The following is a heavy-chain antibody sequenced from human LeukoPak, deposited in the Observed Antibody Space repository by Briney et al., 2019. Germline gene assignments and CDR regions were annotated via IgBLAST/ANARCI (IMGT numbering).Heavy chain of an antibody. CDR1: GFTFRNAW. CDR3: VKAKPIAGSYFDY. CDR2: ISSNGGST. V-gene: IGHV3-64D*06. J-gene: IGHJ4*02. Sequence: GGALRLSCAASGFTFRNAWMSWVRQAPGKGLEYVSAISSNGGSTYYADSVKGRFTISRDNSKNTLYLQMSSLRAEDTAVYYCVKAKPIAGSYFDYWGQGTLVTV. D-gene: IGHD3-10*01.